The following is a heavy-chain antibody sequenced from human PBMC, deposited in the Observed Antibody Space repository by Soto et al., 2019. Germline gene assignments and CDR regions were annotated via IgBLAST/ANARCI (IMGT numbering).Heavy chain of an antibody. J-gene: IGHJ4*02. D-gene: IGHD2-8*01. Sequence: QVQLVQSGAEVMQPGASVKVSCKASGYTFSGYHIHWVRQAPGQGLEWMGWINPKSSATNYAQKFQGRVTMTGDTSISTAYIELSRLTSDDTALYYCTRLNGAYNDYWGQGSLVTVSS. V-gene: IGHV1-2*02. CDR2: INPKSSAT. CDR3: TRLNGAYNDY. CDR1: GYTFSGYH.